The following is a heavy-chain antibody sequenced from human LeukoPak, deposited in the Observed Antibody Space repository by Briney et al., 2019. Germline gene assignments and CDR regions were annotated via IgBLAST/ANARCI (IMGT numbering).Heavy chain of an antibody. D-gene: IGHD4-23*01. CDR1: GYSFTSYW. J-gene: IGHJ5*02. CDR2: IDPSDSYT. V-gene: IGHV5-10-1*01. CDR3: ARQRRGVTRYNWFDP. Sequence: GESLKISCKGSGYSFTSYWISWVRRMPGKGLEWMGRIDPSDSYTNYSPSFQGHVTISADKSISTAYLQWSSLKASDTAMYYCARQRRGVTRYNWFDPWGQGTLVTVSS.